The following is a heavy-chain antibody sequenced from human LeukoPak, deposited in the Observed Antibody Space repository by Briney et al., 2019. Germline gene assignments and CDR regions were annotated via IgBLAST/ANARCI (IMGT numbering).Heavy chain of an antibody. CDR1: GGSISSSSYY. CDR2: IYYSGST. CDR3: ASVGRGVDY. J-gene: IGHJ4*02. D-gene: IGHD3-10*01. Sequence: PSETLSLTCAVSGGSISSSSYYWGWIRQPPGKGLEWIGSIYYSGSTYYNPSLKSRVTISVDTSKNQFSLKLSSVTAADTAVYYCASVGRGVDYWGQGTLVTVSS. V-gene: IGHV4-39*01.